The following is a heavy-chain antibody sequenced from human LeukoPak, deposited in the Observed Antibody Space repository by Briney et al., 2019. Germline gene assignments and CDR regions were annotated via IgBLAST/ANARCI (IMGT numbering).Heavy chain of an antibody. Sequence: ASVKVSCKASGYTFTSYDINWVRQATGQGLEWMGWMNPNSGNTGYAQKFQGRVTITRNTSISTAYMELSSLRSEDTAVYYCASSGWYVTAFDIWGQGTIVTVSS. CDR3: ASSGWYVTAFDI. V-gene: IGHV1-8*03. CDR1: GYTFTSYD. D-gene: IGHD6-19*01. J-gene: IGHJ3*02. CDR2: MNPNSGNT.